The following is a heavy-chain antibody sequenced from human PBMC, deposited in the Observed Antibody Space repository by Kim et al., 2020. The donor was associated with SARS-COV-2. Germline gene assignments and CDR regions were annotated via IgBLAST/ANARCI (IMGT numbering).Heavy chain of an antibody. CDR2: IIPIFGTA. CDR3: ARNVYCGGDCYRSFDY. J-gene: IGHJ4*02. D-gene: IGHD2-21*02. V-gene: IGHV1-69*13. CDR1: GGTFSRYA. Sequence: SVKVSCKASGGTFSRYAISWVRQAPGQGLEWMGGIIPIFGTANYAQKFQGRVTITADESTSTAYMELSSLRSEDTAVYYCARNVYCGGDCYRSFDYWGQGTMVTVSS.